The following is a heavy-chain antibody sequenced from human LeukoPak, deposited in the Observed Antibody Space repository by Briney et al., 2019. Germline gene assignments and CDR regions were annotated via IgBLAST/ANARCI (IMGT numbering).Heavy chain of an antibody. V-gene: IGHV4-4*07. CDR1: GGSISSYY. Sequence: SETLSLTCTVSGGSISSYYWSWIRQPAGKGLEWIGRIYTSGSTNYNPSLKSRVTMSVDTSKNQFSLKLSSVTAADTAVYYCARDPTEWELLWWFDPWGQGTLVTVSS. D-gene: IGHD1-26*01. J-gene: IGHJ5*02. CDR3: ARDPTEWELLWWFDP. CDR2: IYTSGST.